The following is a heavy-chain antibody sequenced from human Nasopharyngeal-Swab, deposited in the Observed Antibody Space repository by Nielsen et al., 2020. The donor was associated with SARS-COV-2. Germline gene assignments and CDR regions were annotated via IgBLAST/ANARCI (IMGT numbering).Heavy chain of an antibody. V-gene: IGHV2-70*01. D-gene: IGHD5-12*01. CDR3: ARNTGIVAIFDY. J-gene: IGHJ4*02. Sequence: SGPTLVKPTQTLTLTCTFSGFSLRTSGLCASWIRQPPRKALEWLALFDWDDDKYYSTSLKTRLTISKDTSKNQVVLTMTNMDPVDTATYYCARNTGIVAIFDYWGQGTLVTVSS. CDR1: GFSLRTSGLC. CDR2: FDWDDDK.